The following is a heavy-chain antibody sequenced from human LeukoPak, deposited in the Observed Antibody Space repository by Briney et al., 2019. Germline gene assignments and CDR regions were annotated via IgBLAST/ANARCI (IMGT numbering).Heavy chain of an antibody. V-gene: IGHV3-23*01. CDR1: GFTFSTYA. CDR3: AKVRTLLQYGMDV. D-gene: IGHD1-7*01. CDR2: ISGSGSST. Sequence: GGSLRLSCAASGFTFSTYAMTWVRQAPGRGLEWVSAISGSGSSTYYADSVKGRFTISRDNSKNTLYLQMNSLRAEDTAVYYCAKVRTLLQYGMDVWGQGTTVTVSS. J-gene: IGHJ6*02.